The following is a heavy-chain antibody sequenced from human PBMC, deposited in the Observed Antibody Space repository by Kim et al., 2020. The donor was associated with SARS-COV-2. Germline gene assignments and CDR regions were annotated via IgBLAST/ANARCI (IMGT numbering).Heavy chain of an antibody. J-gene: IGHJ6*02. V-gene: IGHV4-34*01. CDR2: INHSGST. CDR1: GGSFSGYY. CDR3: ARGATVTTFFLYYYYGMDV. Sequence: SETLSLTCAVYGGSFSGYYWSWIRQPPGKGLEWIGEINHSGSTNYNPSLKSRVTISVDMSKNQFSLKLSSVTAADTAVYYCARGATVTTFFLYYYYGMDVWGQGTTVTVSS. D-gene: IGHD4-17*01.